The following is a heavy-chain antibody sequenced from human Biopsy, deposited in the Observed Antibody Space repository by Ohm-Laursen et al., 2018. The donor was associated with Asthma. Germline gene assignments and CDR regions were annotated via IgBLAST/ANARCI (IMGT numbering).Heavy chain of an antibody. CDR1: GFTFSSYA. CDR3: AKDVVWFRELGGMDV. J-gene: IGHJ6*02. CDR2: ISGSGGST. Sequence: SLRLSCTASGFTFSSYAMSWVRQAPGKGLGWVSAISGSGGSTYYADSVKGRFTISRDNSKNTLYLQMNSLRAGDTAVYYCAKDVVWFRELGGMDVWGQGTTVTVSS. D-gene: IGHD3-10*01. V-gene: IGHV3-23*01.